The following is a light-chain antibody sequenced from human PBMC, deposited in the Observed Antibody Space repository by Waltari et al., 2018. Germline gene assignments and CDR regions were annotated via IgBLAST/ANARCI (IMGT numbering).Light chain of an antibody. CDR3: QHHFRLPAT. Sequence: IMLPPSPGTLALLPGERATVSCRASQSISRYLAWYQQKPGQAPRLLIYGASTRATGIPDRFSGSGSGTDFSLTISGLEPEDSAVYYCQHHFRLPATFGQGTKVEIK. CDR2: GAS. V-gene: IGKV3-20*01. CDR1: QSISRY. J-gene: IGKJ1*01.